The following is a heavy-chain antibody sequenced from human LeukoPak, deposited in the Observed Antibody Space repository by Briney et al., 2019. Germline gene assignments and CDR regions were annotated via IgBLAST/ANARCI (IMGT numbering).Heavy chain of an antibody. D-gene: IGHD2-21*02. J-gene: IGHJ4*02. CDR2: IYTSGST. V-gene: IGHV4-61*02. Sequence: SQTLSLTCTVSGGSISRGSYYWSWIRQSAGKGLEWIGRIYTSGSTNYNPSLESRVTISVDKSKNQFSLKLSSVTAADTAVYYCARVPGSSCGGDCYFDYWGQGTQVTVSS. CDR3: ARVPGSSCGGDCYFDY. CDR1: GGSISRGSYY.